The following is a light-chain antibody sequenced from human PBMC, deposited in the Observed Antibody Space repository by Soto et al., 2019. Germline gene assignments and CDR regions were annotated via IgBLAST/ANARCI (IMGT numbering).Light chain of an antibody. Sequence: EIVLTQSPGTLSLSPGERATLSCRASQSVRSSYFAWYQQRPGQAPRLLIYGESNRATGIPDRFSGSGSGTDFTLTISRLEPEDFAVYICQQYGSSPPTFDQGTRLEIK. CDR1: QSVRSSY. J-gene: IGKJ5*01. V-gene: IGKV3-20*01. CDR2: GES. CDR3: QQYGSSPPT.